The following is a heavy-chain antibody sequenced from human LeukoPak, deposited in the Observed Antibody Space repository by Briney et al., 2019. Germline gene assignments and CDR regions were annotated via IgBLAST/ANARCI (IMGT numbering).Heavy chain of an antibody. V-gene: IGHV3-7*01. Sequence: GGSLRLSCAASGFTFSSYWMCWVRQAPGKGLEWVANIKQDESEKYYVDSVKGRFSISRDNAKNSLYLQMNSLRAEDTAVYYCARALMVRGVEFDYWGQGTLVTVSS. D-gene: IGHD3-10*01. J-gene: IGHJ4*02. CDR2: IKQDESEK. CDR3: ARALMVRGVEFDY. CDR1: GFTFSSYW.